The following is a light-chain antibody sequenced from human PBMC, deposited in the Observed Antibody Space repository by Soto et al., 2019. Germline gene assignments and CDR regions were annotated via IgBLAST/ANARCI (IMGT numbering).Light chain of an antibody. CDR2: DAS. J-gene: IGKJ5*01. V-gene: IGKV3-20*01. Sequence: ESVLTQSPATLSLSPGERATVSCRASPSVSNSVAWYQHKPGQAPRLLIYDASNRATGVPDRFSGSGSGTDFTLTISRLEPEDFAVFHCQQYGNSPYTFGQGTRLEIK. CDR1: PSVSNS. CDR3: QQYGNSPYT.